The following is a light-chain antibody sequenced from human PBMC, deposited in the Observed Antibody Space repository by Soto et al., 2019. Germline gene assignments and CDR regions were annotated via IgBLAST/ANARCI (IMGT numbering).Light chain of an antibody. CDR3: QQGHNWPLT. V-gene: IGKV3-15*01. CDR2: GAS. J-gene: IGKJ2*01. CDR1: QXISXE. Sequence: EIVXTQSPXTLSVSXGXRATXSCXASQXISXELAWYQQKPGQPPRLLIYGASTRATGVPARFTGSGSGSDFTLTISGLQSEDFAVYYCQQGHNWPLTFGQGTRLEI.